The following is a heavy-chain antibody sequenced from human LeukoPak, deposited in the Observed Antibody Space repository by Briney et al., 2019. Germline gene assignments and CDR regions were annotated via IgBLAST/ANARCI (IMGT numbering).Heavy chain of an antibody. Sequence: GGSLRLSCAASGFSLSAYWMTWVRQAPGKGLEWVANINRDGSQKNHVDSVKGRFTISRDNAKNSLYLQMNSLTAEDTAVYYCARDNTYSSXSXXYDRFD. CDR1: GFSLSAYW. J-gene: IGHJ4*01. V-gene: IGHV3-7*01. CDR3: ARDNTYSSXSXXYDRFD. CDR2: INRDGSQK. D-gene: IGHD3-3*01.